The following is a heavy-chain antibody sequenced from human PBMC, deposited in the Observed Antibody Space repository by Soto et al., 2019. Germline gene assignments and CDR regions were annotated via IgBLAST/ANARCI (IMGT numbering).Heavy chain of an antibody. CDR3: ARYFAMDV. Sequence: VGSLRLSGAASGFTFSSYWMTWVRQAPGKGLEWVASIKEDGSEKSYVDSVKGRFTISRDSAKNSLYLQMNGLRAEDTATYYCARYFAMDVWGQGTTVTVSS. V-gene: IGHV3-7*03. J-gene: IGHJ6*02. CDR2: IKEDGSEK. CDR1: GFTFSSYW.